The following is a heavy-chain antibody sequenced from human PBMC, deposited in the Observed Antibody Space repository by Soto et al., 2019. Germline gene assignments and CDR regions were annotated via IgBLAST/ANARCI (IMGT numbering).Heavy chain of an antibody. CDR2: ISGSGGST. V-gene: IGHV3-23*01. CDR3: EKTTSVFPFDY. CDR1: GFTFSSYA. Sequence: PVGSLRLSCAASGFTFSSYAMSWVRQAPGKGLEWVSAISGSGGSTYYADSVKGRFNITRDNSKNTLYLQMNSLRAEDTAVDYCEKTTSVFPFDYWGQGSLVTVSS. J-gene: IGHJ4*02. D-gene: IGHD3-10*01.